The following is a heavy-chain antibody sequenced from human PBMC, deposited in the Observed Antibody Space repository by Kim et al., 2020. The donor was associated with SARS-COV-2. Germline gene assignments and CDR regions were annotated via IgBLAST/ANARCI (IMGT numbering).Heavy chain of an antibody. J-gene: IGHJ6*02. CDR1: GFIFSNYS. V-gene: IGHV3-30-3*01. CDR2: ISYDGNNK. Sequence: GGSLRLSCAASGFIFSNYSIHWVRQAPGKGLEWVALISYDGNNKYYADSVKGRFTISRDNSKNTLYLQMNSMRAEDTAVYYCARNHKDLLIQIWLEKYFGMDVWGQGTTVTVSS. CDR3: ARNHKDLLIQIWLEKYFGMDV. D-gene: IGHD5-18*01.